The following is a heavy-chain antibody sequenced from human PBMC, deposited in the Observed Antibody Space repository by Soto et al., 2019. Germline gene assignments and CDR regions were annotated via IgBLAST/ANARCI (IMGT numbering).Heavy chain of an antibody. CDR2: ISGSGGST. D-gene: IGHD4-17*01. CDR3: AKMPTVTRNYYYYYGMDV. CDR1: GFTFSSYA. J-gene: IGHJ6*02. V-gene: IGHV3-23*01. Sequence: PGGSLRLSCAASGFTFSSYAMSWVRQAPGKGLEWVSAISGSGGSTYYADSVKGRFTISRDNSENTLYLQMNSLRAEDTAVYYCAKMPTVTRNYYYYYGMDVWGQGTTVTVSS.